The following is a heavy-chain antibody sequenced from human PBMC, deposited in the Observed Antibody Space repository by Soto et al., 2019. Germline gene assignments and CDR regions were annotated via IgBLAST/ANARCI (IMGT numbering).Heavy chain of an antibody. CDR2: INDNGRYT. CDR1: GFIFSDYY. CDR3: ASPVVVPAYYGMDV. D-gene: IGHD2-2*01. Sequence: QVQLVESGGGLVKPGGSLRLSCAASGFIFSDYYMNWIRQAPGKGLEWVSYINDNGRYTNYADSVKGRFTISRDNAKNSLYLQMNSLRADDTAVYYCASPVVVPAYYGMDVWGQGTTVPVSS. V-gene: IGHV3-11*06. J-gene: IGHJ6*02.